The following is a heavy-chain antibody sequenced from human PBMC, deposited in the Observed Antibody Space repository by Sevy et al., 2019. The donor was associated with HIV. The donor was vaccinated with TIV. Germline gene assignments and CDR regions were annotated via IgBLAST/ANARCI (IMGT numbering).Heavy chain of an antibody. V-gene: IGHV4-59*01. J-gene: IGHJ6*02. CDR1: GGSISSYY. CDR2: IYYSGGT. CDR3: ARGGKLLWFGELLKAKNYYYYGMDV. D-gene: IGHD3-10*01. Sequence: SETLSLTCTVSGGSISSYYWSWIRQPPGKGLEWIGYIYYSGGTNYNPSLKSRVTISVDTSKNQFSLKLSSVTAADTAVYYCARGGKLLWFGELLKAKNYYYYGMDVWGQGTTVTVSS.